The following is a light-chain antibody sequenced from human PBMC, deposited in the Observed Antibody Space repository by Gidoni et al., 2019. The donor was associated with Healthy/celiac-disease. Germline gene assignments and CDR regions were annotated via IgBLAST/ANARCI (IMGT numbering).Light chain of an antibody. Sequence: MVMTQSPATLSVSPGERATLSCRASQSVSSNLAWYQQKPGQAPRLLIYGASTRTTGIPARFSGSGSGTKFTLTISSLQSEDFAVFYCQQYNNWPPWTFGQGTKVEIK. CDR1: QSVSSN. CDR2: GAS. J-gene: IGKJ1*01. V-gene: IGKV3-15*01. CDR3: QQYNNWPPWT.